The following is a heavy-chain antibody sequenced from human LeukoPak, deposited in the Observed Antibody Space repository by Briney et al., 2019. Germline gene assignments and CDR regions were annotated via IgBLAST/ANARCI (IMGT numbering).Heavy chain of an antibody. J-gene: IGHJ5*02. CDR3: ARRIRYSSSWKNWFDP. D-gene: IGHD6-13*01. Sequence: ASETLSLTCTVSGGSVSSGSYYWSWIRQHTGKGLEWIGYIYCSGSTNYNPSLKSRVTISVDTSKNQFSLKLSSVTAADTAVYYCARRIRYSSSWKNWFDPRGQGTLVTVSS. V-gene: IGHV4-61*01. CDR2: IYCSGST. CDR1: GGSVSSGSYY.